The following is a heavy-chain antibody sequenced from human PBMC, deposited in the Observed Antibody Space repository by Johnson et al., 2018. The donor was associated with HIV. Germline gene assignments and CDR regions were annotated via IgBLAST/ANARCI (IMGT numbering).Heavy chain of an antibody. CDR3: AKAFVGYSSPPDAFDI. CDR2: IWYDGSNK. V-gene: IGHV3-33*06. Sequence: QVQLVESGGGVVQPGRSLRLSCAASGFTFSSYGMHWVRQAPGKGLAWVAVIWYDGSNKYYADSVKGRFTISRDNSQNTLYLQMNSLRAEDTAVYYCAKAFVGYSSPPDAFDIWGQGTMVTVSS. D-gene: IGHD6-19*01. CDR1: GFTFSSYG. J-gene: IGHJ3*02.